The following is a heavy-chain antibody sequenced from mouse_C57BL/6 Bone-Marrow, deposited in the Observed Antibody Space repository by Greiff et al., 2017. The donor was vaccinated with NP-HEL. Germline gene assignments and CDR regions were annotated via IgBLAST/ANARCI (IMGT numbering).Heavy chain of an antibody. CDR2: ISSGGSYT. D-gene: IGHD2-1*01. V-gene: IGHV5-6*01. CDR3: ARRGNYPWFAY. CDR1: GFTFSSYG. Sequence: EVQLVESGGDLVKPGGSLKLSCAASGFTFSSYGMSWVRQTPDKRLEWVATISSGGSYTYYPDSVKGRFTISRDNAKNTLYLQMSSLKSEDTAMYYCARRGNYPWFAYWGQGTLVTVSA. J-gene: IGHJ3*01.